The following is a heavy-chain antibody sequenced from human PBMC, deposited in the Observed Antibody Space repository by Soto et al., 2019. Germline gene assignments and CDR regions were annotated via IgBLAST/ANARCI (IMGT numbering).Heavy chain of an antibody. J-gene: IGHJ4*02. Sequence: QITLKESGPTLVKPTQTLTLTCSFSGFSLSTSEVGVGWIRQPPGKGLEWLALIYWDDDKEYSPSLRSRLTIPKDTSKNQVVLIMTNLDPTDTATYYCAHGSGWLFDYWGQGTLVTVSS. CDR1: GFSLSTSEVG. D-gene: IGHD6-19*01. V-gene: IGHV2-5*02. CDR3: AHGSGWLFDY. CDR2: IYWDDDK.